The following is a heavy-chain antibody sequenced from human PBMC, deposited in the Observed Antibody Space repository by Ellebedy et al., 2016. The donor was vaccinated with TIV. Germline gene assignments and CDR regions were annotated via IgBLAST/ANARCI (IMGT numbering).Heavy chain of an antibody. CDR1: GYTFTSYD. J-gene: IGHJ6*03. CDR2: VNPNSGYT. D-gene: IGHD3-16*01. V-gene: IGHV1-8*01. Sequence: ASVKVSXXASGYTFTSYDIHWVRQAPGQGLEWMGWVNPNSGYTGYAQMFQGRVTMTRNTSINTAYMELRSLRSDDTAVYYCGTPTVGDFSYYYMDVWGKGTTVTVSS. CDR3: GTPTVGDFSYYYMDV.